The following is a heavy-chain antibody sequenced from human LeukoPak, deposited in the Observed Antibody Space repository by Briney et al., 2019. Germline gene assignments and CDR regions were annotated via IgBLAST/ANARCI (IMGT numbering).Heavy chain of an antibody. CDR3: ARGSQYYYDSSGYYSHDY. J-gene: IGHJ4*02. V-gene: IGHV4-34*01. CDR2: INHSGST. Sequence: SETLSLTCAVYGGSFSGYYWGWIRQPPGKGLEWIGEINHSGSTNYNPSLKSRVTISVDTSKNQFSLKLSSVTAADTAVYYCARGSQYYYDSSGYYSHDYWGQGTLVTVSS. D-gene: IGHD3-22*01. CDR1: GGSFSGYY.